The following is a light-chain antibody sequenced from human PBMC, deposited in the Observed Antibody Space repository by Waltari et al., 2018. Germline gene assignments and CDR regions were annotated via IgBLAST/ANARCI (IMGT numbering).Light chain of an antibody. J-gene: IGLJ2*01. CDR3: SSYTSTNTVI. CDR1: SSDVGGYNY. Sequence: QSALTQPASVSGSPGQSITISCTGTSSDVGGYNYVSWYQQHPGKVPKLMIYEFSNRPSGVSNRFSGSKSGNTASLTISGLHAEDEGDYYCSSYTSTNTVIFGGGTKLTVL. V-gene: IGLV2-14*01. CDR2: EFS.